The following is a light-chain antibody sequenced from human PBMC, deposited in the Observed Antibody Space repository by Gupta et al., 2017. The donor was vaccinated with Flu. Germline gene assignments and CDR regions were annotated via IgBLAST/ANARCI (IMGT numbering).Light chain of an antibody. CDR1: SSDVGAYNF. CDR3: SSYTSSSTPYV. Sequence: QSALTQPASVSGSPGQSITISCTGTSSDVGAYNFVSWYQQHPGKAPKLMIYEVTYRPSGVSSRFSGSTSGNTASLTISGLQAEDEADYYCSSYTSSSTPYVFGTGTKVTVL. CDR2: EVT. J-gene: IGLJ1*01. V-gene: IGLV2-14*01.